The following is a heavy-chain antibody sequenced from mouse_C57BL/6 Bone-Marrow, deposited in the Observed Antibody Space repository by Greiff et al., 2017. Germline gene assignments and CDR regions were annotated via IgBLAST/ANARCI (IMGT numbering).Heavy chain of an antibody. D-gene: IGHD2-2*01. CDR2: INPENGDT. Sequence: VQLQQPGAELVRPGASVKLSCTASGFNIKDDYMHWVKQRPEQGLEWIGWINPENGDTEYASKFQGKATITADTSSNTAYLQHSSLTSEDPAVYYGTTGGYDGDAWFDYWGQGTLVTVSA. CDR3: TTGGYDGDAWFDY. V-gene: IGHV14-4*01. CDR1: GFNIKDDY. J-gene: IGHJ3*01.